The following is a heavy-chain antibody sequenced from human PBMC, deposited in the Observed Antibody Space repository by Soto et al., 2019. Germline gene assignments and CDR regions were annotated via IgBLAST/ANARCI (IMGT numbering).Heavy chain of an antibody. CDR3: AKDWIFGVVPVGMDV. D-gene: IGHD3-3*01. J-gene: IGHJ6*02. V-gene: IGHV3-30*18. Sequence: GGSLRLSCAASGFTFSSYGMHWVRQAPGKGLEWVAVISYDGSNKYYADSVKGRFTISRDNSKNTLYLQMNSLRAEDTAVYYCAKDWIFGVVPVGMDVSGQGTTVTVSS. CDR2: ISYDGSNK. CDR1: GFTFSSYG.